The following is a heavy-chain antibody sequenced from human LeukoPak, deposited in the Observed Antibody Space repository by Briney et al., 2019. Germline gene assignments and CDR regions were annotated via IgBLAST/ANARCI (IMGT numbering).Heavy chain of an antibody. CDR1: GDPISSYY. J-gene: IGHJ4*02. V-gene: IGHV4-59*12. CDR2: IYYSGST. D-gene: IGHD6-19*01. Sequence: SETLSLTCTVSGDPISSYYWSWIRQPPGKGLEWIGYIYYSGSTNYNPSLKSRVTISVDTSKNQLSLKLSSVTVADTAVYYCAGGQWLVWGVYWGQGTLVTVSS. CDR3: AGGQWLVWGVY.